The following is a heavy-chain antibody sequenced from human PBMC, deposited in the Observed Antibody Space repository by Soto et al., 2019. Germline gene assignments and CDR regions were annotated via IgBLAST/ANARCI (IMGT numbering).Heavy chain of an antibody. Sequence: QVQLVQSGAEVKKPGSSVKVSCKASGGTFSSYAISWVRQAPGQGLEWMGGIIPIFGTANYAQKFQGRVTITADESTSTAYMELSSLRSEDTAVYYCARANRIAARTEDINWFDPWGQGTLVTVSS. CDR3: ARANRIAARTEDINWFDP. J-gene: IGHJ5*02. D-gene: IGHD6-6*01. CDR1: GGTFSSYA. V-gene: IGHV1-69*01. CDR2: IIPIFGTA.